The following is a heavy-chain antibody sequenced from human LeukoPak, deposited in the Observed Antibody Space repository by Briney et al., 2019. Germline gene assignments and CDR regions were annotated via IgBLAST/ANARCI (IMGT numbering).Heavy chain of an antibody. CDR2: INPNSGDT. CDR1: GYTFTGYH. J-gene: IGHJ4*02. Sequence: RAASVKDSCKATGYTFTGYHMHWVRQAPGQGVEWMGWINPNSGDTNYAQKFQSRVTMTRDTSISTAHTELSRLRSDDTAVYYCASAYPLYCSSATCLFGYWGQGTLVTVSS. CDR3: ASAYPLYCSSATCLFGY. V-gene: IGHV1-2*02. D-gene: IGHD2-2*01.